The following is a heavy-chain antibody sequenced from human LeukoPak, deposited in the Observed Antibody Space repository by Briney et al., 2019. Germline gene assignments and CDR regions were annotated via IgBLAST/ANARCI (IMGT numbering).Heavy chain of an antibody. J-gene: IGHJ4*02. V-gene: IGHV3-66*01. Sequence: GGSLRLSCAASGFTVSSNYMSWVRQAPGKGLEWVSVIYSGGSTYYADSVKGRFTISRDNSKNTQYLQMNSLRAEDTAVYYCARDQLVYSYGEAVPDYWGQGTLVTVSS. CDR1: GFTVSSNY. CDR3: ARDQLVYSYGEAVPDY. CDR2: IYSGGST. D-gene: IGHD5-18*01.